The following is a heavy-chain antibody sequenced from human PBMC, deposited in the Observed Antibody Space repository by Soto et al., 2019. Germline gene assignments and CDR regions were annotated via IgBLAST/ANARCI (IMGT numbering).Heavy chain of an antibody. CDR1: GDTFSSYA. D-gene: IGHD3-10*01. CDR3: ARGCAYGSGGYYPISPRYYYYGMDV. Sequence: QVQLVQSGAEVKKPGSSVKVSCKASGDTFSSYAISWVRQAPGQGLEWMGGIIRIFVTANYAQKFQGRVTITADESTSTAYMERSRLRSEDTAVYYCARGCAYGSGGYYPISPRYYYYGMDVWGQGTTVTVSS. CDR2: IIRIFVTA. V-gene: IGHV1-69*01. J-gene: IGHJ6*02.